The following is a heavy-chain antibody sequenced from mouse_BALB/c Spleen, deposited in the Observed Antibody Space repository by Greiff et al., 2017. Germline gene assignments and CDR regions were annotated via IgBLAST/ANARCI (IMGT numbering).Heavy chain of an antibody. V-gene: IGHV2-6-7*01. CDR3: ARGGYGRSYAMDY. CDR1: GFSLTGYG. CDR2: IWGDGST. Sequence: VHLVESGPGLVAPSQSLSITCTVSGFSLTGYGVNWVRQPPGKGLEWLGMIWGDGSTDYNSALKSRLSISKDNSKSQVFLKMNSLQTDDTARYYCARGGYGRSYAMDYWGQGTSVTVSS. J-gene: IGHJ4*01. D-gene: IGHD1-1*01.